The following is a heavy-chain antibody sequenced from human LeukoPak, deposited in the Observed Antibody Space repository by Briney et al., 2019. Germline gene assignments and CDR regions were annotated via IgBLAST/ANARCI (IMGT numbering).Heavy chain of an antibody. CDR1: GYTFTGYF. CDR3: ARDDRSYSSGWYGGAGDL. CDR2: INPNSGGT. J-gene: IGHJ5*02. Sequence: GESLKISCKASGYTFTGYFMHWVRQAPGQGLEWMGWINPNSGGTNYAQKFHGRVTMTRDTSISTAYMELSRLKSDDTAVYYCARDDRSYSSGWYGGAGDLWGQGTLVTVSS. D-gene: IGHD6-19*01. V-gene: IGHV1-2*02.